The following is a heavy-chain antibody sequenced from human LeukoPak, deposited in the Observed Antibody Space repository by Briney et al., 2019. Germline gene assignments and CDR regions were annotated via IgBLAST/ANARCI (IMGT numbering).Heavy chain of an antibody. J-gene: IGHJ4*02. CDR3: ARGDSRGYYYFDF. CDR1: GYSISSGYY. Sequence: TLSINCTVSGYSISSGYYWGWIRQPAGKGLEWIGRIYTSGSTNYNPSLKSRVTISVDTSKNQFSLKLSTVTAADTAVYYCARGDSRGYYYFDFWGQGTLVTVSS. CDR2: IYTSGST. V-gene: IGHV4-61*02. D-gene: IGHD6-19*01.